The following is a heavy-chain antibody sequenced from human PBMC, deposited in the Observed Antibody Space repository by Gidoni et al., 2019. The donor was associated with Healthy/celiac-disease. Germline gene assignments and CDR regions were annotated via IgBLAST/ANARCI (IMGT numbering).Heavy chain of an antibody. CDR2: IDPSDSYT. CDR3: ARRRLIKASSWFDP. D-gene: IGHD2-2*01. J-gene: IGHJ5*02. Sequence: EVQLVQSGAEVKKHGESPRSSCKGAGYSFTSYWISWVRQMPGKGLAWMVRIDPSDSYTNYSPSFQGHVTISADKSISTAYLQWSSLKASDTAMYYFARRRLIKASSWFDPWGQGTLVTVSS. CDR1: GYSFTSYW. V-gene: IGHV5-10-1*03.